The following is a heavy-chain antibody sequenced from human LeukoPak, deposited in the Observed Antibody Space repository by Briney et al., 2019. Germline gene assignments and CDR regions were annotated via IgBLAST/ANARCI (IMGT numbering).Heavy chain of an antibody. CDR3: VITAGRAGATDH. Sequence: GGSLRLSCAASRLTFGDFSDYYMSWIRQTPGKGLEWLSYISNSGDTIYYADSVKGRFTISRDNAKKSLFLQMDGLRAEDTAVYYCVITAGRAGATDHWGQGALVTVSS. V-gene: IGHV3-11*04. J-gene: IGHJ5*02. CDR1: RLTFGDFSDYY. D-gene: IGHD1-14*01. CDR2: ISNSGDTI.